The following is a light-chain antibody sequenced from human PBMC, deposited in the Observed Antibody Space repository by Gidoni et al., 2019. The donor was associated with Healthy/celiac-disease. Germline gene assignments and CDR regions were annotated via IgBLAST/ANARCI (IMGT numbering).Light chain of an antibody. V-gene: IGKV1-39*01. J-gene: IGKJ1*01. CDR3: QQSYSTPQT. Sequence: SQMTQSPSSLSASVGDRLTITCRASQRISSYLKWYQQKPGKAPKLLIYAASSLQSGVPSRFSGSGSGTDFTLTISSLQPEDFATYYCQQSYSTPQTFGQGTKVEIK. CDR2: AAS. CDR1: QRISSY.